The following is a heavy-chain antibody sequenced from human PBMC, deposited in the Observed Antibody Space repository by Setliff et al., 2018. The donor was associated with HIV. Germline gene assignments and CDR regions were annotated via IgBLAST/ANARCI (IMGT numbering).Heavy chain of an antibody. CDR3: ARTFGDLKHYNYYYTIDV. J-gene: IGHJ6*02. CDR1: GYTFTGYY. V-gene: IGHV1-2*06. Sequence: ASVKVSCKASGYTFTGYYMHWVRQAPGQGLEWMGRINPNSGGTNYAQKFQGRVTMTRDTSMNTAYMELSRLRSDDTAVYYCARTFGDLKHYNYYYTIDVWGQGTTVTVSS. CDR2: INPNSGGT. D-gene: IGHD3-10*01.